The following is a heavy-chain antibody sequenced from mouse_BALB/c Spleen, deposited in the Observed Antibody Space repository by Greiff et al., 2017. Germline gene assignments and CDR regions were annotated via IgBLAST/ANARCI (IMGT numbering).Heavy chain of an antibody. J-gene: IGHJ4*01. D-gene: IGHD2-1*01. CDR3: ARSADYGNYEGYAMDY. Sequence: EVMLVESGPGLVKPSQSLSLTCTVTGYSITSDYAWNWIRQFPGNKLEWMGYISYSGSTSYNPSLKSRISITRDTSKNQFFLQLNSVTTEDTATYYCARSADYGNYEGYAMDYWGQGTSVTVSS. CDR1: GYSITSDYA. V-gene: IGHV3-2*02. CDR2: ISYSGST.